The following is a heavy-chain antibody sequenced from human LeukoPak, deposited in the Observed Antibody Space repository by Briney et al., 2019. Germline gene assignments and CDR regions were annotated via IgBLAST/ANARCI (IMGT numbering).Heavy chain of an antibody. CDR2: IYYSGST. CDR1: GGSISSYY. J-gene: IGHJ6*02. Sequence: KASETLSLTCTVSGGSISSYYWSWIRQPPGEGLEWIGYIYYSGSTNYNPSLKSRVTISVDTSKNQFSLKLSSVTAADTAVYYCARHGVDTAIQAGYYYHGMDVWGQGTTVTVSS. V-gene: IGHV4-59*08. D-gene: IGHD5-18*01. CDR3: ARHGVDTAIQAGYYYHGMDV.